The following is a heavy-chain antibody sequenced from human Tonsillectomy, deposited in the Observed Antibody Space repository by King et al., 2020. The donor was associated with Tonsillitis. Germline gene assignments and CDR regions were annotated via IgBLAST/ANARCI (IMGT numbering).Heavy chain of an antibody. CDR3: ASSKITIFGVRGAFDI. CDR2: IYPGDSDT. CDR1: GYSFTTYW. D-gene: IGHD3-3*01. V-gene: IGHV5-51*01. J-gene: IGHJ3*02. Sequence: EVQLVESGAEVKKPGESLKISCKGSGYSFTTYWIGWVRQMPGKGLEWMGIIYPGDSDTRYSPSFQGQVTISADKSISTAYLQWSSLKASDTAMYYCASSKITIFGVRGAFDIWGQGTMVTVSS.